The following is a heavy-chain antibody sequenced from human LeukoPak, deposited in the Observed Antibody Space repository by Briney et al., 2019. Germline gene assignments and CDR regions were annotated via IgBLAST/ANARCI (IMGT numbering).Heavy chain of an antibody. Sequence: PSETLSLTCTVSGGSISSYYWSRIRQPPGKGLEWIGYIYYSGSTNYNPSLKSRVTISVDTSKNQFSLKLSTVTAADTAVYYCARQNVDTAMPFDYWGQGTLVTVSS. D-gene: IGHD5-18*01. J-gene: IGHJ4*02. CDR1: GGSISSYY. V-gene: IGHV4-59*08. CDR2: IYYSGST. CDR3: ARQNVDTAMPFDY.